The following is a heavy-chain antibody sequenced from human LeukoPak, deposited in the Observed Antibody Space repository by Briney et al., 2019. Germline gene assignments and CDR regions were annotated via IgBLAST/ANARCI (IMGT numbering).Heavy chain of an antibody. Sequence: PSETLSLTCTVSGGSISSYYWSWIRQPPGKGLEWIGYIYYSGSTNYNPSLKSRVTISVDTSNNQFSLKLSSVPAADTAVYYCAIARGGSYCLGDYYFDYWGQGTLVTVSS. D-gene: IGHD1-26*01. CDR3: AIARGGSYCLGDYYFDY. CDR1: GGSISSYY. CDR2: IYYSGST. V-gene: IGHV4-59*01. J-gene: IGHJ4*02.